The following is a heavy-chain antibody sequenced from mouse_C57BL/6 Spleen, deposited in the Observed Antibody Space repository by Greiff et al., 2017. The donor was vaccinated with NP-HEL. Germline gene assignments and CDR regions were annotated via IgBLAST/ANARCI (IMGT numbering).Heavy chain of an antibody. Sequence: QVQLKQSGPELVKPGASVKISCKASGYAFSSSWMNWVKQRPGKGLEWIGRIYPGDGDTNYNGKFKGKATLTADKSSSTAYMQLSSLTSEDSTVYFCAREIYYYGSSYWYFDVWGTGTTVTVSS. CDR3: AREIYYYGSSYWYFDV. J-gene: IGHJ1*03. CDR2: IYPGDGDT. CDR1: GYAFSSSW. D-gene: IGHD1-1*01. V-gene: IGHV1-82*01.